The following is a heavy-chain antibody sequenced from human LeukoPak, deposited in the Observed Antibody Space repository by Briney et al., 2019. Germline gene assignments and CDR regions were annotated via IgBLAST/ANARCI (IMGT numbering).Heavy chain of an antibody. Sequence: ASVKVSCKASGYTFTGYYMHWVRQAPGQGLEWMGWINPNSGGTNYAQKFQGRVTMTRDTSISTAYMELSRLRSDDTAVYYCARDFFNYYDSSDFDYWGQGTLVTVS. CDR2: INPNSGGT. D-gene: IGHD3-22*01. CDR3: ARDFFNYYDSSDFDY. CDR1: GYTFTGYY. V-gene: IGHV1-2*02. J-gene: IGHJ4*02.